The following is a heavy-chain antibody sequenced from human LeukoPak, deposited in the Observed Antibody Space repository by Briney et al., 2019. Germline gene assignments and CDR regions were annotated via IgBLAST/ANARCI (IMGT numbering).Heavy chain of an antibody. Sequence: PGGSLRLSCAASGFTFSSYAMSWVRQAPGKGLEWVSAISGSGGSTYYADSVKGRFTISRDNSKNTLYLQMNSLRAEDTAVYYCAKSGGSYYRAPRYYFDYWGQGALVTVSS. CDR3: AKSGGSYYRAPRYYFDY. CDR2: ISGSGGST. CDR1: GFTFSSYA. V-gene: IGHV3-23*01. D-gene: IGHD1-26*01. J-gene: IGHJ4*02.